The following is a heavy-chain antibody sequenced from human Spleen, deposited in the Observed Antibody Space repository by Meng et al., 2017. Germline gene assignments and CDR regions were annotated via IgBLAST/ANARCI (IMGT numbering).Heavy chain of an antibody. CDR1: GFTFSSYG. CDR3: ARTIFGVVSDAFDI. V-gene: IGHV3-33*01. J-gene: IGHJ3*02. Sequence: GESLKISCAASGFTFSSYGMHWVRQAPGKGLEWVAVIWYDGSNKYYADSVKGRFTISRDNSKNTLYLQMNSLRAEDTAVYYCARTIFGVVSDAFDIWGQGTMVTVSS. D-gene: IGHD3-3*01. CDR2: IWYDGSNK.